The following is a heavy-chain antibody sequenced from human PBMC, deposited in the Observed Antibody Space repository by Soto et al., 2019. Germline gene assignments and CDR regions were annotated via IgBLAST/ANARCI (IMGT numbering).Heavy chain of an antibody. CDR3: ARDCSSTSCYLVGYYGMDV. V-gene: IGHV1-69*04. CDR2: IIPILGIA. Sequence: ASVKVSCKASGGTFSSYTISWVRQAPGQGLEWMGRIIPILGIANYAQKFQGRVTITADKSTSTAYMELSSLRSEDTAVYYCARDCSSTSCYLVGYYGMDVWGQGTTVTVSS. CDR1: GGTFSSYT. J-gene: IGHJ6*02. D-gene: IGHD2-2*01.